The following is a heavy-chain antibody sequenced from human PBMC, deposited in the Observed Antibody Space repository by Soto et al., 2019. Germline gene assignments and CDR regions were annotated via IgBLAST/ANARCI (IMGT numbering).Heavy chain of an antibody. D-gene: IGHD2-2*01. CDR3: ARGHLAVVPVASWFYYMDV. CDR2: INAGNGNT. Sequence: QVQLVQSGAEVEKPGASVKVSCKASGYTFTNYAVHWVRQAPGQRLEWMGWINAGNGNTRFSQNLQGRVTITRDTSARTVYMEVSSLRSEDTAVYYCARGHLAVVPVASWFYYMDVWGKGTTVTVSS. CDR1: GYTFTNYA. J-gene: IGHJ6*03. V-gene: IGHV1-3*01.